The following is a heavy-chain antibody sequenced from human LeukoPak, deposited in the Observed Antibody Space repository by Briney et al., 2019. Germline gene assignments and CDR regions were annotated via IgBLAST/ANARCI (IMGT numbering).Heavy chain of an antibody. V-gene: IGHV4-30-4*08. J-gene: IGHJ4*02. D-gene: IGHD3-10*01. CDR1: GGSISSSSYY. CDR2: IYYSGST. Sequence: PSETLSLTCTVSGGSISSSSYYWGWIRQPPGKGLEWIGYIYYSGSTYYNPSLKSRVTISVDTSKNQFSLKLSSVTAADTAVYYCATGAGGSGSVDYWGQGTLVTVSS. CDR3: ATGAGGSGSVDY.